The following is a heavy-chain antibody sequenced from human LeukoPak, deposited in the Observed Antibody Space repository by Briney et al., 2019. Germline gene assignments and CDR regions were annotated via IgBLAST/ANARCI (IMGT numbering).Heavy chain of an antibody. V-gene: IGHV3-7*01. CDR3: ARFSRTNIGY. J-gene: IGHJ4*02. CDR1: GFTFSSYW. Sequence: GGSLRLPCAASGFTFSSYWMSWGRQAPGKGLEWVANIKQEGSDKNYVDSVKGRFTVSRDNAKNSLYLQMNSLRAEDTAVYYCARFSRTNIGYWGRGILVTVSS. D-gene: IGHD1/OR15-1a*01. CDR2: IKQEGSDK.